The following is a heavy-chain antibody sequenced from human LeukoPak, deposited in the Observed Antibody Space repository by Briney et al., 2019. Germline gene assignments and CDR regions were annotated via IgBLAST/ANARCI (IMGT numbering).Heavy chain of an antibody. Sequence: PGGSLRLSCAASGFTFSSYAMHWVRQAPGKGLEYVSAISSNGGSTYYANSVKGRFTISRDNSKNTLYLQMGSLRAEDMAVYYCARDGTVAGVFDYWGQGTLVTLS. D-gene: IGHD6-13*01. CDR1: GFTFSSYA. CDR2: ISSNGGST. CDR3: ARDGTVAGVFDY. J-gene: IGHJ4*02. V-gene: IGHV3-64*01.